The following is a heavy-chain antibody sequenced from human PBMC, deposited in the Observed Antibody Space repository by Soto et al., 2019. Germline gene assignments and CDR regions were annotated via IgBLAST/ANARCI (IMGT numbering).Heavy chain of an antibody. CDR1: GGSFSGYY. V-gene: IGHV4-34*01. J-gene: IGHJ4*02. Sequence: PSETLSLTCAVYGGSFSGYYWSWIRQPPGKGLEWIGEINHSGSTNYNPSLKSRVTISVDTSKNQFSLKLSSVTAADTAVYYCARGLFYYDSSGYYTHFDYWGQGTLVTVSS. CDR2: INHSGST. D-gene: IGHD3-22*01. CDR3: ARGLFYYDSSGYYTHFDY.